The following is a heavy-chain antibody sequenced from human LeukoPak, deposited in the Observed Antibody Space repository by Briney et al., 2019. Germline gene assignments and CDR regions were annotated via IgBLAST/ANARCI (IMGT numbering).Heavy chain of an antibody. V-gene: IGHV3-23*01. J-gene: IGHJ4*02. CDR1: RDTFSCYA. D-gene: IGHD6-19*01. CDR2: ISSSGGNT. Sequence: GGSLRLSCAASRDTFSCYALASGRQAPGKGLEWVSAISSSGGNTYYADSVKGRFTISRDNSKDTLYLQMNSLRAEDTVVYYCARESSGGNGYWGQGTLVTVSS. CDR3: ARESSGGNGY.